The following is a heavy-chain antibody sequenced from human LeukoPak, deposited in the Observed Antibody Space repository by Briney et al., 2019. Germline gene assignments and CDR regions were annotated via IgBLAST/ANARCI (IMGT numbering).Heavy chain of an antibody. CDR3: AKDRGIVVVITLDY. CDR1: GFTFSSYA. D-gene: IGHD3-22*01. J-gene: IGHJ4*02. Sequence: GGSLRLSCAASGFTFSSYAMSWVRQAPGKGLEWVSAISGSGGSTYYADSVKGRFTISRDNSKNTLYLQINSLRAEDTAVYYCAKDRGIVVVITLDYWGQGTLVTVSS. CDR2: ISGSGGST. V-gene: IGHV3-23*01.